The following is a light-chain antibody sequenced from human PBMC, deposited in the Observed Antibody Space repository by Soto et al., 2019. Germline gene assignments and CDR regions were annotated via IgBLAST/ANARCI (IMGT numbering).Light chain of an antibody. Sequence: ELVLTQSPATLSLAPGERATLSCRASQSVSSYLAWYQQKPGQAPRLLIYDASNRATGIPARFSGSGSGTVFTLTIISLEPEDFAVYYCQQRSNWYTFGQGTKLEIK. J-gene: IGKJ2*01. CDR2: DAS. CDR3: QQRSNWYT. V-gene: IGKV3-11*01. CDR1: QSVSSY.